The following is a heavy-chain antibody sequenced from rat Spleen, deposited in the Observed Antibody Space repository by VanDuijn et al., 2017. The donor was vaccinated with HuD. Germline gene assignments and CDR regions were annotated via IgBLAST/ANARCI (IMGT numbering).Heavy chain of an antibody. V-gene: IGHV2-15*01. CDR2: IWGDGST. J-gene: IGHJ3*01. D-gene: IGHD1-11*01. CDR1: GFSLISYS. CDR3: TRSYGGYTSNWFAY. Sequence: QVQLKESGPGLVQPSQTLSLTCTVSGFSLISYSVSWVRQPPGKGLEWMGGIWGDGSTNYNSALKSRLSISRDTSKNQVFLKMNSLQTDDTAIYFCTRSYGGYTSNWFAYWGQGTLVTVSS.